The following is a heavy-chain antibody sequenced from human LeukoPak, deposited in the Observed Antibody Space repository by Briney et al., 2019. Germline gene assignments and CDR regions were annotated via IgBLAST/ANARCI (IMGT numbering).Heavy chain of an antibody. D-gene: IGHD3-22*01. J-gene: IGHJ4*02. V-gene: IGHV3-30*02. CDR1: GFTFSNYG. Sequence: PGGTLRLSCAASGFTFSNYGMHWVRQAPGKGLEWVAFIRYDGSNKYYADSVKGRFTISRDNSKNTLYLPMNSLRAEDTAVYYCARYDSSGYYFDYWGQGTLVTVSS. CDR3: ARYDSSGYYFDY. CDR2: IRYDGSNK.